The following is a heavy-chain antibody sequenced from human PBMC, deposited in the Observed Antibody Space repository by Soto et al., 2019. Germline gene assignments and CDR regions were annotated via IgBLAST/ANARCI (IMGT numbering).Heavy chain of an antibody. D-gene: IGHD3-22*01. J-gene: IGHJ6*02. CDR3: AKDRLRVLDYYDSSGYLLPNYGMDV. V-gene: IGHV3-23*01. CDR1: GFTFSSYA. Sequence: LRLSCAASGFTFSSYAMSWVRQAPGKGLEWVSAISGSGGSTYYADSVKGRFTISRDNSKNTLYLQMNSLRAEDTAVYYCAKDRLRVLDYYDSSGYLLPNYGMDVWGQGTTVTVSS. CDR2: ISGSGGST.